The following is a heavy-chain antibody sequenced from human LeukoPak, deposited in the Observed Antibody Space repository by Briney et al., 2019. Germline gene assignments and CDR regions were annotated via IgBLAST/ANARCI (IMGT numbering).Heavy chain of an antibody. CDR1: GASISSGGYS. V-gene: IGHV4-30-2*01. J-gene: IGHJ4*02. CDR3: ARAEGANTFDY. CDR2: IYHSGST. D-gene: IGHD1-26*01. Sequence: SETLSLTCAVSGASISSGGYSWSWIRQPPGKGLEWIGYIYHSGSTYYNPSLKSRVTISVDRSKNQFSLKLSSVTAADTAVYYCARAEGANTFDYWGQGTLVTVSS.